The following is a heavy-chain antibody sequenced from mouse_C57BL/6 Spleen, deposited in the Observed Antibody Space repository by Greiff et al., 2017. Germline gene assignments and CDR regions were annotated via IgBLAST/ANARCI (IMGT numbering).Heavy chain of an antibody. Sequence: EVQLQQSGPGLVKPSQSLSLTCSVTGYSITSGYYWNWIRQFPGNKLEWMGYISYDGSNNYNPSLKNRISITRDTSKNQFFLKLNSVTTEDTATYYCARDTYYSRYFDAWGTGTTVTVSS. D-gene: IGHD2-5*01. J-gene: IGHJ1*03. V-gene: IGHV3-6*01. CDR1: GYSITSGYY. CDR2: ISYDGSN. CDR3: ARDTYYSRYFDA.